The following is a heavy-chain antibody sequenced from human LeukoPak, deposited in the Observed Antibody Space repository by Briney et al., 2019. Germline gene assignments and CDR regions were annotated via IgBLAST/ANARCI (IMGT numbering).Heavy chain of an antibody. Sequence: PGGSLRLSCAASGFTFSSYSMNWVRQAPGKGLEWVSAISGSGGSTYYADSVKGRFTISRDNSKNTLYLQMNSLRAEDTAVYYCAKRIAVAGNFDYWGQGTLVTVSS. V-gene: IGHV3-23*01. CDR1: GFTFSSYS. J-gene: IGHJ4*02. CDR2: ISGSGGST. D-gene: IGHD6-19*01. CDR3: AKRIAVAGNFDY.